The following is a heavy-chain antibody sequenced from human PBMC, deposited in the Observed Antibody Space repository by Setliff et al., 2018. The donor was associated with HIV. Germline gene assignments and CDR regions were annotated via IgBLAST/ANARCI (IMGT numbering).Heavy chain of an antibody. D-gene: IGHD6-13*01. J-gene: IGHJ4*02. CDR1: GGSISNSGYFWDNSGYY. Sequence: PSETLSLTCTVSGGSISNSGYFWDNSGYYWGWIWQPPGKGLEWIGSIYDSGSTHNNPSLKSRVTISVDTSNQFSLKLSSVTAADAAVYYCARSPSYRSSWEYYFDYWGQGILVTVSS. CDR3: ARSPSYRSSWEYYFDY. V-gene: IGHV4-39*07. CDR2: IYDSGST.